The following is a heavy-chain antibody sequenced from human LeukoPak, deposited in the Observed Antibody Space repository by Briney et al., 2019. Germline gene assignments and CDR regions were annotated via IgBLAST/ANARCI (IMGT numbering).Heavy chain of an antibody. V-gene: IGHV5-51*01. J-gene: IGHJ4*02. Sequence: HGESLKISCKGSGYSFTSYWLGWVRPMPGKGLEWMGIIYPGDSDTRYSPSFQGQVTISADKSISTAYLQWSSLKASDTAMYYCARLAGYYDSSGYYYYRAPFDYWGQGTLVTVSS. CDR1: GYSFTSYW. CDR3: ARLAGYYDSSGYYYYRAPFDY. CDR2: IYPGDSDT. D-gene: IGHD3-22*01.